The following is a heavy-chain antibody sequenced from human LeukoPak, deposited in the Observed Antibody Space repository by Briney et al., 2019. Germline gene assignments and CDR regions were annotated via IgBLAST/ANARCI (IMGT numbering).Heavy chain of an antibody. D-gene: IGHD3-3*01. CDR3: VREDITIFGVVIDY. CDR1: GYTFTSYG. Sequence: ASVKVSCKASGYTFTSYGISWVRQAPGQGLEWMGWIGAYNGNTNYAQKLQGRVTMTTDTSTSTAYMELRSLRSDDTAVYYCVREDITIFGVVIDYWGQGTLVTVSS. J-gene: IGHJ4*02. CDR2: IGAYNGNT. V-gene: IGHV1-18*01.